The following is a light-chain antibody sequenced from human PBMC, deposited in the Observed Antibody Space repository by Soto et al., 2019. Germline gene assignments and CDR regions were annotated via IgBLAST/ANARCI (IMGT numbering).Light chain of an antibody. CDR3: SSYTGSSTIVV. CDR1: SSDVGGYNY. Sequence: QSVLTQPASVSGSPGQSITISCTGTSSDVGGYNYVSWYQHHPGKAPKLMIYDVSNRPSGVSNRFSASKSGNTASLTISGLQAEDEADYYCSSYTGSSTIVVFGGGTQLTVL. CDR2: DVS. J-gene: IGLJ3*02. V-gene: IGLV2-14*03.